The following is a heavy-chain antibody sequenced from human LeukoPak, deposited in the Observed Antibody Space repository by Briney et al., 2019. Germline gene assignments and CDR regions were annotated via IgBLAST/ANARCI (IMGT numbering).Heavy chain of an antibody. D-gene: IGHD1-7*01. CDR3: ARVVTGTLMGNWFDP. CDR2: IYYSGST. Sequence: SETLSLTCTVFSGSIGGSSYYWGWIRQPPGKGLEWIGSIYYSGSTYYNPSLKSRVTISVDTSKNQFSLKLSSVTAADTAVYYCARVVTGTLMGNWFDPWGQGTLVTVSS. V-gene: IGHV4-39*07. CDR1: SGSIGGSSYY. J-gene: IGHJ5*02.